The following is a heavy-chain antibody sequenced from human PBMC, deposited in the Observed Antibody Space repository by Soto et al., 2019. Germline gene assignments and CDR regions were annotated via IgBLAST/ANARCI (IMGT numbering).Heavy chain of an antibody. CDR1: GFTFSSYG. J-gene: IGHJ4*02. CDR3: AKDYYDSSGRLDY. Sequence: GGSLRLSCAASGFTFSSYGMHWVHQAPGKGLEWVAVISYDGSNKYYADSVKGRFTISRDNSKNTLYLQMNSLRAEDTAVYYCAKDYYDSSGRLDYWGQGTLVTVSS. V-gene: IGHV3-30*18. D-gene: IGHD3-22*01. CDR2: ISYDGSNK.